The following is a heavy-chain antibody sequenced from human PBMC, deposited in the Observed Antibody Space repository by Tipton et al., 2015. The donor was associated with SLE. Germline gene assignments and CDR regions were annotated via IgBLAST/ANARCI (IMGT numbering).Heavy chain of an antibody. J-gene: IGHJ3*02. Sequence: SLRLSCAASGFTFSNYVMHWVRQAPGKGLEWVVVPSNDGSNQYYADSVKGRFSVSRDNSKNTLYLQMNSLRAEDTAVYYCVRDVYDAFDIWGQGTMVTVSS. CDR3: VRDVYDAFDI. CDR2: PSNDGSNQ. CDR1: GFTFSNYV. V-gene: IGHV3-30*04.